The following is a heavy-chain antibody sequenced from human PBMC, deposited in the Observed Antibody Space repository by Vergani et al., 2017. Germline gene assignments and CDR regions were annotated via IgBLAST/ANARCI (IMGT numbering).Heavy chain of an antibody. Sequence: QVQLVQSGAEVKKPGASVKVSCKASGYTFTSYGISWVRQAPGQGLEWMGWISAYNGNTNYAQKLQGRVTMTRDTSISTAYMELSRLRSDDTAVYYCAREGSIAAAGNDAFDIWGQGTMVTVSS. V-gene: IGHV1-18*01. D-gene: IGHD6-13*01. CDR2: ISAYNGNT. CDR1: GYTFTSYG. CDR3: AREGSIAAAGNDAFDI. J-gene: IGHJ3*02.